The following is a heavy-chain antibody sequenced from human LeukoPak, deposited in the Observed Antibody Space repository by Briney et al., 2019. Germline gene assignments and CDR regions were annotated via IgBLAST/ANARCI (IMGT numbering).Heavy chain of an antibody. J-gene: IGHJ4*02. CDR2: IYYSGST. Sequence: SETLSLTCTVSGGSISSYYWSWIRQPPGKGLEWIGYIYYSGSTNYNPSLKSRVTISVDTSKNQFSLKLSSVTAADTAAYYCARGVIAAAGKGDYFDYWGQGTLVTVSS. CDR1: GGSISSYY. V-gene: IGHV4-59*01. CDR3: ARGVIAAAGKGDYFDY. D-gene: IGHD6-13*01.